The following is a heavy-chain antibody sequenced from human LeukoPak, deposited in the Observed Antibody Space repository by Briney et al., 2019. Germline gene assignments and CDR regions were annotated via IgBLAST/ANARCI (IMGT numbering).Heavy chain of an antibody. CDR2: IYYSGST. V-gene: IGHV4-59*01. CDR3: ASSVYYYDSSGYYDY. Sequence: SETLSLTCTVSGGSISSYYWSWIRQPPGKGLEWIGYIYYSGSTNYNPSLKSRVTISVDTSKNQFSLKLSSVTAADTAVYYCASSVYYYDSSGYYDYWGQGTLVTVSS. J-gene: IGHJ4*02. CDR1: GGSISSYY. D-gene: IGHD3-22*01.